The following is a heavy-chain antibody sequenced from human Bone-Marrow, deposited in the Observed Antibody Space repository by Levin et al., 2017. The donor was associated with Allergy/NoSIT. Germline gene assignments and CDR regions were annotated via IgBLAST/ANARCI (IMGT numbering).Heavy chain of an antibody. D-gene: IGHD2-15*01. Sequence: GGSLRLSCAASGFTVNNNFMIWFRQAPGKGLEWVSLIYSGGITHYADSVKGRFTISRDSSKNTLYLQMNSLRAEATAVYYCARDRTCNGGSCYGSWGQGTLVTVSS. J-gene: IGHJ4*02. V-gene: IGHV3-53*01. CDR1: GFTVNNNF. CDR3: ARDRTCNGGSCYGS. CDR2: IYSGGIT.